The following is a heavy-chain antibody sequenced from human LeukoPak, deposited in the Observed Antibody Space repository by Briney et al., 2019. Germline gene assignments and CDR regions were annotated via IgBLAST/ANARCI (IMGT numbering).Heavy chain of an antibody. V-gene: IGHV3-66*01. CDR1: GFTASSNY. CDR2: TYSGGST. Sequence: GGSLRLSCAASGFTASSNYMSWVRQAPGKGLEWVSVTYSGGSTYYADSVKGRFTISRDNSKNTLYLQMNSLRAEDTAVYYCARAGYSSPYFDYWGQGTLVTVSS. CDR3: ARAGYSSPYFDY. D-gene: IGHD6-13*01. J-gene: IGHJ4*02.